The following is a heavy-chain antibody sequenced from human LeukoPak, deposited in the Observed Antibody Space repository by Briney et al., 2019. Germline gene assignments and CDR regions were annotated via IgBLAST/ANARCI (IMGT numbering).Heavy chain of an antibody. Sequence: ASVKVSCKASGYTFTGYYMHWVRQAPGQGLEWMGRINPNSGGTNYAQKFQGWVTMTRGTSISTAYMELSRLRSDDTAVYYCARVGSTSCLSGLCDFDYWGQGTLVTVSS. D-gene: IGHD2-2*01. CDR2: INPNSGGT. CDR3: ARVGSTSCLSGLCDFDY. CDR1: GYTFTGYY. J-gene: IGHJ4*02. V-gene: IGHV1-2*04.